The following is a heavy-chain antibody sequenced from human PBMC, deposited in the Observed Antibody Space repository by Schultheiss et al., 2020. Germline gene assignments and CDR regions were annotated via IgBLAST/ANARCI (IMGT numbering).Heavy chain of an antibody. CDR2: IYYSGST. D-gene: IGHD3-3*01. J-gene: IGHJ6*02. CDR3: ARGTYYDFWSGYDYYYYGMDV. Sequence: SETLSLTCTVSGGSISSGGYYWSWIRQHPGKGLEWIGYIYYSGSTYYNPSLKSRVTISVDTSKNQFSLKLSSVTAADTAVYYCARGTYYDFWSGYDYYYYGMDVWGQGTTVTVSS. CDR1: GGSISSGGYY. V-gene: IGHV4-31*03.